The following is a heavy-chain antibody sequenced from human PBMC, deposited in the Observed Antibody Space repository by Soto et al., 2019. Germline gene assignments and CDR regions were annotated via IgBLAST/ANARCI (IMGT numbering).Heavy chain of an antibody. Sequence: SETLSLTCAVYGGSFSGYYWSWIRQPPGKGLEWIGEINHSGSTNYNPSLKSRVTISVDTSKNQFSLKLSSVTAADTAVYYCARGLRDGGRWFDPWGQGTLVTVSS. CDR1: GGSFSGYY. CDR3: ARGLRDGGRWFDP. CDR2: INHSGST. V-gene: IGHV4-34*01. J-gene: IGHJ5*02.